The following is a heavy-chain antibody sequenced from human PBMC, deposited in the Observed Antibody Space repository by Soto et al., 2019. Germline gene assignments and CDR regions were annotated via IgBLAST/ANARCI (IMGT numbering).Heavy chain of an antibody. CDR2: IDWDDDK. CDR3: ARTQNQITYYYDSSGYSGFDP. J-gene: IGHJ5*02. D-gene: IGHD3-22*01. Sequence: SGPTLVNPTQTLTLTCTFSGFSLSTSGMCVSWIRQPPGKALGWLALIDWDDDKYYSTSLKTRLTISKDTSKNQVVLTMTNMEPVDTATYYCARTQNQITYYYDSSGYSGFDPSGQATRVTVSS. V-gene: IGHV2-70*01. CDR1: GFSLSTSGMC.